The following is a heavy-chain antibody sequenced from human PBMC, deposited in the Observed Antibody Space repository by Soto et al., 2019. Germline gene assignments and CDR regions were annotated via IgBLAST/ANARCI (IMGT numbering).Heavy chain of an antibody. CDR2: ISGYNGNT. J-gene: IGHJ4*02. CDR1: GYTFKNYG. Sequence: QVQLVQSGAEVKKPGASVKVSCRASGYTFKNYGIIWVRQAPGQGIEWMGWISGYNGNTKYAQKFQGRVSMTRDTSTTTGYMELRSLRSDDTAVYYCARPFYGDHGIVDYWGQGTLVTVSS. CDR3: ARPFYGDHGIVDY. D-gene: IGHD4-17*01. V-gene: IGHV1-18*01.